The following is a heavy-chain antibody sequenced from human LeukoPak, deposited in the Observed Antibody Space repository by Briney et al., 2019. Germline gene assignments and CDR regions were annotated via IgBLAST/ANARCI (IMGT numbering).Heavy chain of an antibody. V-gene: IGHV1-18*01. D-gene: IGHD6-19*01. J-gene: IGHJ4*02. CDR1: GYTFTSYG. CDR3: ARDSSGWPQTFDY. CDR2: ISAYNGNT. Sequence: ASVKVSCKASGYTFTSYGISWVRQAPGQGLEWMGWISAYNGNTNYAQKLQGRVTMTRDTSTSTVYMELSSLRSEDTAVYYCARDSSGWPQTFDYWGQGTLVTVSS.